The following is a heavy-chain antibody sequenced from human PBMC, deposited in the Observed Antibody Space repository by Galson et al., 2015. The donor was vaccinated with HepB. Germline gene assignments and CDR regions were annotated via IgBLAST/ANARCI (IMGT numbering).Heavy chain of an antibody. V-gene: IGHV3-30*18. CDR2: ISYDGSNK. CDR1: GFTFSSYG. Sequence: SLRLSCAASGFTFSSYGMHWVRQAPGKGLEWVAVISYDGSNKYYADSVKGRFTISRDNSKNTLYLQMNSLRAEDTAVYYCAKGWELSDVDIWGQGTMVTVSS. CDR3: AKGWELSDVDI. D-gene: IGHD1-26*01. J-gene: IGHJ3*02.